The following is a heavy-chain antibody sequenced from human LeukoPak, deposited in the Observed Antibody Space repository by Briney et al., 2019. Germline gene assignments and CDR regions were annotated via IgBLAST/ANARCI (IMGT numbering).Heavy chain of an antibody. CDR2: IYYSGST. V-gene: IGHV4-39*07. J-gene: IGHJ4*02. D-gene: IGHD3-3*01. CDR3: ARDRRGVTPFDY. CDR1: GGSISSYY. Sequence: PSETLSLTCTVSGGSISSYYWGWIRQPPGKGLEWIGSIYYSGSTYYNPSLKSRVTISVDTSKNHFSLKLTSVTAADTAMYYCARDRRGVTPFDYWGQGTLVTVSS.